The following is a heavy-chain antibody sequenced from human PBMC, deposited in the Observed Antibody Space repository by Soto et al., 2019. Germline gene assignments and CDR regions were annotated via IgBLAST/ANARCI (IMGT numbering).Heavy chain of an antibody. Sequence: EVQLVESGGGLVKPGGSLRLSCAASGFTFSNAWMNWVRQAPGKGLEWVGRIKSKTDGGTTDYAAPVKGRFTISRDDSKNTLYLQMNSLKTEDTAVYYCTHSPQRDACQYSSSWGDFSCVVEDYWGQGTLVTVSS. D-gene: IGHD6-13*01. CDR1: GFTFSNAW. J-gene: IGHJ4*02. V-gene: IGHV3-15*07. CDR3: THSPQRDACQYSSSWGDFSCVVEDY. CDR2: IKSKTDGGTT.